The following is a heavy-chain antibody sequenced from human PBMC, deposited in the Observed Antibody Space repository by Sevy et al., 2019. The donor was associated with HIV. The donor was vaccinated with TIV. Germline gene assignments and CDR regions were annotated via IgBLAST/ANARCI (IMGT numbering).Heavy chain of an antibody. J-gene: IGHJ6*02. D-gene: IGHD3-16*01. CDR2: IWFDGSNI. CDR3: ARWGSKLLYYGVDF. V-gene: IGHV3-33*01. Sequence: GGSLRLSCAASGFTFSNSGMHWVRHAPGKGLEWVADIWFDGSNIHYADSVQGRFSISRDTSKNTLFLQMNSLRVEDTAIYYCARWGSKLLYYGVDFWGQGTSVTVSS. CDR1: GFTFSNSG.